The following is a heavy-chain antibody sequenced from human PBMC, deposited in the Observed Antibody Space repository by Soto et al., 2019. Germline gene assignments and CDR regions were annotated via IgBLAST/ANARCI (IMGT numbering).Heavy chain of an antibody. CDR3: AKVRYSSPLGYYYGMDV. J-gene: IGHJ6*02. Sequence: QVQLEQSGGEVKKPGSSVTVSCKASGVTFSKFIMTWVRQAPGLGLEWVGGIIPIFGTANYAQKFQGRVTITADESTSTSYLEVSNLRSEDTAVYYCAKVRYSSPLGYYYGMDVWGQGTEVTVSS. V-gene: IGHV1-69*01. CDR2: IIPIFGTA. CDR1: GVTFSKFI. D-gene: IGHD6-19*01.